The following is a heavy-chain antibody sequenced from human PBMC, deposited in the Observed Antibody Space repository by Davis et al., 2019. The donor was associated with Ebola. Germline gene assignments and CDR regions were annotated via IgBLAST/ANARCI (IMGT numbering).Heavy chain of an antibody. D-gene: IGHD5-24*01. V-gene: IGHV2-70*11. CDR2: IDWDDDK. CDR3: ARIRRDGYNPYYFDY. CDR1: GFSLRTSGMC. Sequence: SGPTLVKPTQTLTLTCTFSGFSLRTSGMCVSWIRQPPGKALEWLARIDWDDDKYYSTSLKTRLTISKDTSKNQVVLTMTNMDPVDTATYYCARIRRDGYNPYYFDYWGQGTLVTVSS. J-gene: IGHJ4*02.